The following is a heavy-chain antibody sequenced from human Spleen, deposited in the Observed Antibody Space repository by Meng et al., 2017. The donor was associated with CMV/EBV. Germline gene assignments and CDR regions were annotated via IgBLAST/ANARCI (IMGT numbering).Heavy chain of an antibody. Sequence: YTFTSYGISWVRQAPGQGLEWMGWISAYNGNTNYAQKLQGRVTMTTDTSTSTAYMELRSLRADDTAVYYCARGGFGELLYYYYAMDVWGQGTTVTVSS. J-gene: IGHJ6*02. CDR1: YTFTSYG. V-gene: IGHV1-18*01. CDR2: ISAYNGNT. CDR3: ARGGFGELLYYYYAMDV. D-gene: IGHD3-10*01.